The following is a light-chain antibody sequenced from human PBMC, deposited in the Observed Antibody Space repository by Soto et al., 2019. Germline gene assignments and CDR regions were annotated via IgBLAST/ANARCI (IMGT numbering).Light chain of an antibody. CDR3: QQSNNWPLS. CDR2: GAS. Sequence: EIVMTQSPATLSVSPGDRVTLSCRASQSVNSRLAWYQQNPGQAPRLLIYGASTRATDIPARFSGSGSGTEFTLTISSMQSADFVVYYCQQSNNWPLSFGGGTKVEIK. J-gene: IGKJ4*01. V-gene: IGKV3-15*01. CDR1: QSVNSR.